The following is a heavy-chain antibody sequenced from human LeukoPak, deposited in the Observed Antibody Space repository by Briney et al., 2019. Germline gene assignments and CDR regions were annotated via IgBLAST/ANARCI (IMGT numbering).Heavy chain of an antibody. Sequence: ASVKVSCKASGYTFTSYGISWVRQAPGQGLEWMGWISAYNGNTNYAQKLQGRVTMTTDTSTSTAYVELRSLRSDDTAVYYCARDGLLRAFDIWGQGTKVTVSS. V-gene: IGHV1-18*01. J-gene: IGHJ3*02. CDR2: ISAYNGNT. CDR3: ARDGLLRAFDI. CDR1: GYTFTSYG.